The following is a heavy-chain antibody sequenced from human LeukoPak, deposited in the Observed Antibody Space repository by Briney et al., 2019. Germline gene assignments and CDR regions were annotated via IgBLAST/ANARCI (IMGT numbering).Heavy chain of an antibody. CDR3: AKGRKTIVATMYFDY. J-gene: IGHJ4*02. CDR2: ISGSGGST. Sequence: PGGSLRLSCAASGFTFSSHGMSWVRQAPGKGLEWVSAISGSGGSTYYADSVKGRFTISRDNSKNTLYLQMNSLRAEDTAVYYCAKGRKTIVATMYFDYWGQGTLVTVSS. CDR1: GFTFSSHG. D-gene: IGHD5-12*01. V-gene: IGHV3-23*01.